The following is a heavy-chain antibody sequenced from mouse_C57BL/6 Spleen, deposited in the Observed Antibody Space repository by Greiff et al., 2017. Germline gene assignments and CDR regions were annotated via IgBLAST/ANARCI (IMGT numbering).Heavy chain of an antibody. CDR3: ARRELRLPYFDY. CDR2: INPSTGGT. V-gene: IGHV1-42*01. CDR1: GYSFTGYY. D-gene: IGHD3-2*02. J-gene: IGHJ2*01. Sequence: EVQLQQSGPELVKPGASVKISCKASGYSFTGYYMNWVKQSPEKSLEWIGEINPSTGGTTSNQKFKAKATLTVDKSSSTAYMQLKSLTSEDSAVYYCARRELRLPYFDYWGKGTTRTVSS.